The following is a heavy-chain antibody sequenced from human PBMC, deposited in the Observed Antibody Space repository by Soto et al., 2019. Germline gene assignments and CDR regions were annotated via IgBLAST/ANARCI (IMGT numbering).Heavy chain of an antibody. V-gene: IGHV1-69*01. Sequence: QAQVVQSGAEVRKPGSSVKLSCKASEGTFNSYAIPWVRQAPGQGLEWMGGIIPYYNTLNYAQKFQDRVTMTADDSTNTVYMELSSLRSDDTAVYFCASGASRWCPYCFDSWAQGTLVTVSS. CDR1: EGTFNSYA. CDR3: ASGASRWCPYCFDS. J-gene: IGHJ4*02. CDR2: IIPYYNTL. D-gene: IGHD6-13*01.